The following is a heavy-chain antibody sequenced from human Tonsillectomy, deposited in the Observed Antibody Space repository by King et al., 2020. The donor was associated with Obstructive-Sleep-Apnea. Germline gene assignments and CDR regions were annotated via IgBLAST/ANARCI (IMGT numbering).Heavy chain of an antibody. V-gene: IGHV3-7*03. J-gene: IGHJ4*02. CDR1: GFTFSSYW. Sequence: VQLVESGGGLVQPGGSLRLSCAASGFTFSSYWMSWVRQAPGKGLEWVANIKQDGREKYYVDSVKGRFTISRDNAKNSLYLQMNSLRAEDTAVYYCARTYYDSSGYYVGYFDYWGQGTLVTVSS. D-gene: IGHD3-22*01. CDR3: ARTYYDSSGYYVGYFDY. CDR2: IKQDGREK.